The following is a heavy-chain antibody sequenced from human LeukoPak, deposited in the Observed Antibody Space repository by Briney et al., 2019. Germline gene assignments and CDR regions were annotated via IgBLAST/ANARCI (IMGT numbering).Heavy chain of an antibody. D-gene: IGHD3-10*01. CDR2: ISRDSSSI. J-gene: IGHJ4*02. Sequence: GGSLRLSCAASGFTFSSDAMSWVRQAPGKGPVWLSYISRDSSSIYYADSVKGRFTISRDNAKNSLYLQMNSLRDEDTAVYYCAKSSYDSGSYYNAPFDDWGQGTLVTVSS. V-gene: IGHV3-48*02. CDR3: AKSSYDSGSYYNAPFDD. CDR1: GFTFSSDA.